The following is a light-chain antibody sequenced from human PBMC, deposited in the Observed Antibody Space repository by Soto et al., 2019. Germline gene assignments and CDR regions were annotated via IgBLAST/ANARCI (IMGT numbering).Light chain of an antibody. CDR1: QPIKTW. V-gene: IGKV1-12*02. CDR3: QQAASFPFT. CDR2: TAS. J-gene: IGKJ3*01. Sequence: DIQLTQSPASVSAAVGDRINISCRASQPIKTWLASYQQKPGKGPKILIYTASTLETGVPPRFSGSGSGADFTLTISSLQPEDAEIYSCQQAASFPFTFGPGAKV.